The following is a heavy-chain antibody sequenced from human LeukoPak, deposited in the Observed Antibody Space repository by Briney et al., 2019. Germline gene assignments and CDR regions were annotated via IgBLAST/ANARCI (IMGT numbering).Heavy chain of an antibody. V-gene: IGHV4-31*02. CDR2: IYYSGST. CDR3: ARGGGGYDSYWFDP. J-gene: IGHJ5*02. Sequence: SQTLSLTWTVSGXSISSGGNYWSWIRQHPGKGQEWIGYIYYSGSTYYNPSLKSRVTISVDTSKNQFSLKLSSVTAADTAVYYCARGGGGYDSYWFDPWGQGTLVTVSS. D-gene: IGHD5-12*01. CDR1: GXSISSGGNY.